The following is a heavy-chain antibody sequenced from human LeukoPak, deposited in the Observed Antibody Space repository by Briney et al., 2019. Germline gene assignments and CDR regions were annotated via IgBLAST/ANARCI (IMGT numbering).Heavy chain of an antibody. V-gene: IGHV1-69*13. D-gene: IGHD3-10*01. CDR1: GGSFTSYV. J-gene: IGHJ4*02. CDR3: ARAGTGMGPHD. Sequence: ASVKVSCKASGGSFTSYVMSWVRQAPGQGLEWMGGIIPIFETANYAQKFQGRVTITADGSTSTAYMELSSLRSEDTAVYYCARAGTGMGPHDWGQGTLVAVSS. CDR2: IIPIFETA.